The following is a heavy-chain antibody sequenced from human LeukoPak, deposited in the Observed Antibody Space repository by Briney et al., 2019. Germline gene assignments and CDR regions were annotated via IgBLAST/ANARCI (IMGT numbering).Heavy chain of an antibody. CDR1: GFTFSSYS. Sequence: PGGSLRLSCVASGFTFSSYSMNWVRQAPGKGLEWVSSITRSSNYIYYADSVKGRFTISGDNSKNALYLQMNSLRAEDTAVYYCAKSPRRSYGQMDVWGKGTTVTVSS. J-gene: IGHJ6*04. CDR2: ITRSSNYI. CDR3: AKSPRRSYGQMDV. V-gene: IGHV3-21*04. D-gene: IGHD5-18*01.